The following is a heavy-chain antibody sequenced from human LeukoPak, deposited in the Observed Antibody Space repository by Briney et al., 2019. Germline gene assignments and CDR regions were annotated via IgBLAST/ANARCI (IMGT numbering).Heavy chain of an antibody. CDR1: GGSFSGYY. CDR2: INHSGRT. J-gene: IGHJ4*02. CDR3: ARRYDFWSGSSYYFDY. Sequence: SETLSLTCAVYGGSFSGYYWSWIRQPPGKGLEWIGEINHSGRTNYNPSLKSRVTISVDTSKNQFSLKLSSVTAADTAVYYCARRYDFWSGSSYYFDYWGQGTLVTVSS. D-gene: IGHD3-3*01. V-gene: IGHV4-34*01.